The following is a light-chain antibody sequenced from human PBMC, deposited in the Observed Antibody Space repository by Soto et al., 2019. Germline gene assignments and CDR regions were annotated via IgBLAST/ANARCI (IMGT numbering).Light chain of an antibody. Sequence: QSVLTQLPSGSGAPGQRVTSSCTGSSSNIGAGYDVHWYQQLPGTAPKLLIYGNSNRPSGVPHRFSSSKSGTAASLAITALQAEDESDYYCQYYDRSLSGYVLGTGTKATV. CDR2: GNS. V-gene: IGLV1-40*01. CDR1: SSNIGAGYD. J-gene: IGLJ1*01. CDR3: QYYDRSLSGYV.